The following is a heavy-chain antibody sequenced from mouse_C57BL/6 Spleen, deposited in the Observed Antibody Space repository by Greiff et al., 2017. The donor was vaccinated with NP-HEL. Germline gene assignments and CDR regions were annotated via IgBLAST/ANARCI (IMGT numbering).Heavy chain of an antibody. CDR1: GFTFSDYG. Sequence: EVQRVESGGGLVKPGGSLKLSCAASGFTFSDYGMHWVRQAPEKGLEWVAYISSGSSTIYYADTVKGRFTISRDNAKNTLFLQMTSLRSEDTAMYYCARRGYYGSSSYAMDYWGQGTSVTVSS. CDR3: ARRGYYGSSSYAMDY. D-gene: IGHD1-1*01. CDR2: ISSGSSTI. V-gene: IGHV5-17*01. J-gene: IGHJ4*01.